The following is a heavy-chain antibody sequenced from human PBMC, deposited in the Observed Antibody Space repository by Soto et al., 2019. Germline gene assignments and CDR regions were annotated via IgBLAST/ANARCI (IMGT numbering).Heavy chain of an antibody. J-gene: IGHJ4*02. CDR3: AREGSYHDFDY. Sequence: ASVKVSCKASGYTFTSYGISWERQAPGQGLAWMGWISGYNGDTNYAQKFQGRVTLTTDTSTSTAYLEVMTLRSDDTAVYYCAREGSYHDFDYWGLGTLVTVSS. V-gene: IGHV1-18*01. CDR2: ISGYNGDT. D-gene: IGHD3-16*02. CDR1: GYTFTSYG.